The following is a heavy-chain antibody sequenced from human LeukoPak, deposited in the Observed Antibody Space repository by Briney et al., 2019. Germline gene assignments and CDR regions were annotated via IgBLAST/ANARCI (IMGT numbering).Heavy chain of an antibody. CDR1: GFTFSNYA. CDR3: AKVNRGSVVNYFGLDY. Sequence: PGGSLRLSCAASGFTFSNYAMHWVRQAPGKGLEWVSALSGSDGRTFYADSVKGRFTISRDNSKNILYLQMNSLRVEDTATYFCAKVNRGSVVNYFGLDYWGQGTLVTVSS. D-gene: IGHD2/OR15-2a*01. J-gene: IGHJ4*02. V-gene: IGHV3-23*01. CDR2: LSGSDGRT.